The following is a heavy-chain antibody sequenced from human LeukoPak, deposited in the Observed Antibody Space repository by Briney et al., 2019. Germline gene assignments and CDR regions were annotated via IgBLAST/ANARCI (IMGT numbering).Heavy chain of an antibody. D-gene: IGHD2-15*01. J-gene: IGHJ5*02. CDR1: GGSISSYY. CDR3: ARDKGIIDHNWFDP. V-gene: IGHV4-34*01. CDR2: INHSGST. Sequence: PSETLSLTCAVYGGSISSYYWSWIRQPPGKGLEWIGDINHSGSTNYNPSLKSRVTISVDTSKNQFSLKLSSVTAADTAVYYCARDKGIIDHNWFDPWGQGTLVTVSS.